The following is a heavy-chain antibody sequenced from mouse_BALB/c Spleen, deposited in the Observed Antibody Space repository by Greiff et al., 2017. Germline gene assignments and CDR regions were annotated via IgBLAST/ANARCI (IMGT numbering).Heavy chain of an antibody. Sequence: EVMLVESGGGLVKPGGSLKLSCAASGFTFSSYGMSWVRQTPDKRLELVATINSNGGSTYYPDSVKGRFTISRESAKNTLYLQMSSLKSEDTAMYYCARWRAGTGVFAYWGQGTLVTVSA. CDR3: ARWRAGTGVFAY. J-gene: IGHJ3*01. CDR1: GFTFSSYG. D-gene: IGHD3-3*01. CDR2: INSNGGST. V-gene: IGHV5-6-3*01.